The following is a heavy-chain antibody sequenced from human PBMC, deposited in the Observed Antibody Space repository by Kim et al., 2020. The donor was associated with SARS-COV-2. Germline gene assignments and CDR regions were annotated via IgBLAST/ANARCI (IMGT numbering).Heavy chain of an antibody. D-gene: IGHD3-3*01. J-gene: IGHJ4*02. V-gene: IGHV3-23*01. CDR2: ISGRGGNT. CDR1: GFIFNNYA. CDR3: VRDRVLSGSSRFDH. Sequence: GGSLRLSCAASGFIFNNYAMGWVRRAPGKGLEWVSSISGRGGNTYYARFVRGRVTISRDNAGDTVYLQLHSLTADDAAVYHCVRDRVLSGSSRFDHWGLGTPVIVSS.